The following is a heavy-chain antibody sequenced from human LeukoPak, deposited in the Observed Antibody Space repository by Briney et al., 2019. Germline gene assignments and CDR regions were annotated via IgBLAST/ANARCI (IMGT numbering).Heavy chain of an antibody. Sequence: PGGFLRLSCAASGFTFDDYAMHWVRQAPGKGLEWISGVNWNGGSTGYADSVKGRFTISRDNAKNSLYLQMNSLRAKDTAVYYCAKGVSRRYGSGSRNGAFDIWGQGTMVTVSS. D-gene: IGHD3-10*01. CDR3: AKGVSRRYGSGSRNGAFDI. V-gene: IGHV3-20*04. CDR1: GFTFDDYA. J-gene: IGHJ3*02. CDR2: VNWNGGST.